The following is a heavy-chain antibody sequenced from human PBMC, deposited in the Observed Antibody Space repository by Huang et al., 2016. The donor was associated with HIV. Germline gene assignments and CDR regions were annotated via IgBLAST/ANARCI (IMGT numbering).Heavy chain of an antibody. J-gene: IGHJ4*02. CDR1: GGSFSGYY. Sequence: QVQLRQWGAGLVKPSETLSLTCAVYGGSFSGYYWTWIRKSPGKGLEWIGEINHIGKTNYQTSLKRRVTISKDTAKNQFSLQLTSVSAADTGVYFCAREKAADSAWYGVYYFDYWGEGALVTVTS. D-gene: IGHD6-19*01. V-gene: IGHV4-34*01. CDR2: INHIGKT. CDR3: AREKAADSAWYGVYYFDY.